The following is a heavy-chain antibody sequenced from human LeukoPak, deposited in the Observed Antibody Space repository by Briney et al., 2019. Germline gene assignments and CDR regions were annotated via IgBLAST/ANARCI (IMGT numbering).Heavy chain of an antibody. J-gene: IGHJ6*02. V-gene: IGHV1-69*13. CDR1: GGTFSSYA. Sequence: SVKVSCKASGGTFSSYATSWVRQAPGQGLEWMGGIIPIFGTANYAQKFQGRVTITADESTSTAYMELRSLRSDDTAVYYCARDLLGYCSSTSCFYYYGMDVWGQGTTVTVSS. CDR2: IIPIFGTA. CDR3: ARDLLGYCSSTSCFYYYGMDV. D-gene: IGHD2-2*01.